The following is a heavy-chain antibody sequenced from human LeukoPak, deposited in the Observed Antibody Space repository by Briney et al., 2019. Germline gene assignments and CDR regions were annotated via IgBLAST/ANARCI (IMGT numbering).Heavy chain of an antibody. CDR2: IYYSGST. J-gene: IGHJ4*02. CDR3: AGSYYYGSGSYPRIPY. Sequence: SETLSLTCTVSGGSISSSSYYWGWIRQPPGKGLEWIGSIYYSGSTYYNPSLKGRVTISVDTSKNQLSLKLSSVTAADTAVYYCAGSYYYGSGSYPRIPYWGQGTLVTVSS. D-gene: IGHD3-10*01. V-gene: IGHV4-39*01. CDR1: GGSISSSSYY.